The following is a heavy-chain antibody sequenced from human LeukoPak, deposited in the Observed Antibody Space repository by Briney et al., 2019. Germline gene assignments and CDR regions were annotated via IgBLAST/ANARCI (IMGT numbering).Heavy chain of an antibody. CDR1: GFGFSSYW. V-gene: IGHV3-74*03. J-gene: IGHJ4*02. Sequence: GGSLRLSCAASGFGFSSYWMNWVRQTPGKGLVWVAHINTDGRTTTYADSVKGRFTVSRDNAKNSLYLQMNSLRAEDTAVYYCASRRDSSGWYGPTLFDYWGQGTLVTVSS. CDR2: INTDGRTT. CDR3: ASRRDSSGWYGPTLFDY. D-gene: IGHD6-19*01.